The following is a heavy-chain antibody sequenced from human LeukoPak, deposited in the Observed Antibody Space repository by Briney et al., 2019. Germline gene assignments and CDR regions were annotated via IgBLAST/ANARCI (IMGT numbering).Heavy chain of an antibody. CDR1: GFTFSSYG. V-gene: IGHV3-33*06. CDR3: AKALGGNYYYYMDV. J-gene: IGHJ6*03. CDR2: IWYDGSNE. D-gene: IGHD3-16*01. Sequence: GGSLRLSCAASGFTFSSYGMHWVRQAPGKGLEWVAVIWYDGSNEYYADSVKGPFTISRDNSKNTLYLQMNRLRAEDTAVYYCAKALGGNYYYYMDVWGKGTTVTVSS.